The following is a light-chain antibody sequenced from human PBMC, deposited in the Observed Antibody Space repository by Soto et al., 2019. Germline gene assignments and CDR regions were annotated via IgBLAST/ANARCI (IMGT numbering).Light chain of an antibody. CDR2: DAS. CDR3: QQRSNWWT. V-gene: IGKV3-11*01. CDR1: QSVSSY. Sequence: EIVLTQSPATLSLSPGERATLSCRASQSVSSYLAWYQQKPGKAPRLLIYDASNRATGIPARFSGSGSGTDFPLTISSLEPEDFAVYYCQQRSNWWTFGQGTKVEIK. J-gene: IGKJ1*01.